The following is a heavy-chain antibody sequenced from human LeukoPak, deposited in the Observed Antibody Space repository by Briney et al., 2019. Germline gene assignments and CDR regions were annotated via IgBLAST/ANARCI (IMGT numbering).Heavy chain of an antibody. Sequence: SETLSLTCTVSGGSISSYYWSWIRLPAGKGLEWIGRIYTSGSTNYNPSLKSRVTMSVDTSKNQFSLKLSSVTAADTAVYYCARDGQTSGYDPKAYYYYYMDVWGKGTTVTVSS. J-gene: IGHJ6*03. CDR3: ARDGQTSGYDPKAYYYYYMDV. CDR1: GGSISSYY. CDR2: IYTSGST. V-gene: IGHV4-4*07. D-gene: IGHD5-12*01.